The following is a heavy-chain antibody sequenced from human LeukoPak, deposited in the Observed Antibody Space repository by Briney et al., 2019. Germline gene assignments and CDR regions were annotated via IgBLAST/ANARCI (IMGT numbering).Heavy chain of an antibody. V-gene: IGHV4-39*01. CDR1: GGSISSSSYY. D-gene: IGHD3-22*01. CDR2: IYYSGST. J-gene: IGHJ4*02. CDR3: ARLGYYDSSGYYYGYYFDY. Sequence: SETLSLTCTVSGGSISSSSYYWGWIRQPPGKGLEWLGSIYYSGSTYYNPSLKSRVTISVDTSKNQFSLKLSSVTAADTAVYYCARLGYYDSSGYYYGYYFDYWGQGTLVTVSS.